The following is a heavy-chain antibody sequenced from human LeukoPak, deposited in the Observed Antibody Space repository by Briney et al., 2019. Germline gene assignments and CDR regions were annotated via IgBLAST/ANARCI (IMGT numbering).Heavy chain of an antibody. V-gene: IGHV4-38-2*02. D-gene: IGHD3-16*01. J-gene: IGHJ4*02. Sequence: SETLSLTCTVSGYSISSGYYWGWIRQPPGKGLEWIGSIYHSGSTNYNPSLKSRVTISVGTSKNQFSLKLSSVTAADTAVYYCARGITNDYWGQGTLVTVSS. CDR1: GYSISSGYY. CDR2: IYHSGST. CDR3: ARGITNDY.